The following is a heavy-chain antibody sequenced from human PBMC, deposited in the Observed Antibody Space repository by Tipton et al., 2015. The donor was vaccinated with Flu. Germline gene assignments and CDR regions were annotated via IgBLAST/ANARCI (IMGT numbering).Heavy chain of an antibody. V-gene: IGHV4-61*02. CDR2: VYTSGST. CDR3: ARRDYSNYVSEPKNWFDP. Sequence: TLSLTCTVSGGSISSGTDYWSWIRQPAGKGLEWIGRVYTSGSTNYSPSLKSRVTISIDTSKNQFSLRLVSMTATDTAVYYCARRDYSNYVSEPKNWFDPWGQGILVTVSS. J-gene: IGHJ5*02. CDR1: GGSISSGTDY. D-gene: IGHD4-11*01.